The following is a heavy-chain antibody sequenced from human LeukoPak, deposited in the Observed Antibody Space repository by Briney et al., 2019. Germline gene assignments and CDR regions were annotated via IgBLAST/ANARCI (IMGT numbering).Heavy chain of an antibody. CDR2: IYSGGST. CDR1: GFTVSSNY. D-gene: IGHD3-22*01. J-gene: IGHJ4*02. Sequence: GGSLRLSCAASGFTVSSNYMSWVRQAPGKGLEWVSVIYSGGSTYYADSVKGRFTISRDNSKNTLYLQMNSLRAEDTAVYYCVRGGYSKYYFDYWGQGTLVTVSP. CDR3: VRGGYSKYYFDY. V-gene: IGHV3-53*01.